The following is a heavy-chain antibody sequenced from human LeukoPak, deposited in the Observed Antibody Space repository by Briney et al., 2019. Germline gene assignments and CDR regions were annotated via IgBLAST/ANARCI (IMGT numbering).Heavy chain of an antibody. V-gene: IGHV1-2*02. J-gene: IGHJ4*02. CDR2: INPNSGGT. CDR3: ARASDYYDSSGYSD. Sequence: ASVKVSCKASGYTFTGYYMHWVRQAPGQGLEWMGWINPNSGGTNYAQKFQGRVTMTRDTSISTAYMELSRLRSDDPAVYYCARASDYYDSSGYSDWGQGTLVTVSS. D-gene: IGHD3-22*01. CDR1: GYTFTGYY.